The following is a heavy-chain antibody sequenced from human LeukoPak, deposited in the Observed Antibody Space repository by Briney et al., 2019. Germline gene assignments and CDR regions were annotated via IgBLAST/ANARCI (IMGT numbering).Heavy chain of an antibody. Sequence: GGSLRLSCAASGFTFSSYAMSWVRQAPGKGLEWVSAISGSGGSTYYADSVKGRFTISRDNSKNTLYLQMSSLRAEDTAVYYCAKPTSVTTSPFDYWGQGTLVTVSS. J-gene: IGHJ4*02. CDR3: AKPTSVTTSPFDY. V-gene: IGHV3-23*01. CDR2: ISGSGGST. D-gene: IGHD4-17*01. CDR1: GFTFSSYA.